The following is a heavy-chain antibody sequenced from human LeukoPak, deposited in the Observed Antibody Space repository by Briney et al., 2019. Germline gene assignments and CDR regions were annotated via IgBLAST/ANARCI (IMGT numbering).Heavy chain of an antibody. J-gene: IGHJ4*02. CDR3: AKDRAYYSDSSGYYLVRAYDY. CDR2: INWNGGST. CDR1: GFTFDDYG. Sequence: GGSLRLSCAASGFTFDDYGMNWVRQDPGKGLEWVSGINWNGGSTRYADSVKGRFTITRDNAKNSLYLQMNSLRAEDTAVYYCAKDRAYYSDSSGYYLVRAYDYWGQGTLVTVSS. V-gene: IGHV3-20*04. D-gene: IGHD3-22*01.